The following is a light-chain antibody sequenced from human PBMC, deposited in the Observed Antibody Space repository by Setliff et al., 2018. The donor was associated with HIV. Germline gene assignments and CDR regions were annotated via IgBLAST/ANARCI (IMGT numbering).Light chain of an antibody. CDR1: SSDVGGYDY. V-gene: IGLV2-14*03. CDR2: DVN. Sequence: QSVLTQPASVSGSPGQSITISCTGTSSDVGGYDYVSWYQQHPGKAPKLMIYDVNNRPSGVSNRFSGSKSGNTASLTISGLQAEDEADYYYNSYTSNITGVFGTGTKVTVL. CDR3: NSYTSNITGV. J-gene: IGLJ1*01.